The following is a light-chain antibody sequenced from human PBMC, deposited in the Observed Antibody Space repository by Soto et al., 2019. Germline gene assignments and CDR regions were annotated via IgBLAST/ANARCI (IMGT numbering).Light chain of an antibody. J-gene: IGLJ2*01. CDR2: EVS. V-gene: IGLV2-14*01. CDR1: SSDVGGYNY. CDR3: SSYTRSSTLVV. Sequence: QSALTQPASVSGSPGQSITISCTGTSSDVGGYNYVSWYQQHPGKAPKRMIYEVSNRPSGVSNRFSGSKSGNTASLTISGLQAEDEADYDCSSYTRSSTLVVFGGGTKLTVL.